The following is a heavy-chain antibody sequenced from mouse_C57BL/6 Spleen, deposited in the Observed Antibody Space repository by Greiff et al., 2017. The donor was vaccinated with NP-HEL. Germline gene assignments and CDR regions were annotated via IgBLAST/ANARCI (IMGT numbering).Heavy chain of an antibody. CDR3: ARSSGSYAMDY. D-gene: IGHD4-1*01. Sequence: DVMLVESGGGLVQPGGFLSLSCAASGFTFTDYYMSWVRQPPGKALEWLGFIRNKANGYTTEYSASVKGRFTISRDNSQSILYLQMNALRAEDSATYYCARSSGSYAMDYWGQGTSVTVSS. J-gene: IGHJ4*01. V-gene: IGHV7-3*01. CDR2: IRNKANGYTT. CDR1: GFTFTDYY.